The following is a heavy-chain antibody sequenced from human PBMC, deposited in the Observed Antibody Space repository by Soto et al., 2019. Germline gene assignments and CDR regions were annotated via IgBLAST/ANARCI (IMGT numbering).Heavy chain of an antibody. J-gene: IGHJ4*02. CDR3: ARGAGSGSDPLDY. CDR1: GFTVSNSY. CDR2: IYRDGAT. V-gene: IGHV3-53*01. D-gene: IGHD6-19*01. Sequence: GGSLRLSCAASGFTVSNSYMSWVRQAPGKGLEWVSSIYRDGATFYADSVKGRFTISRDNSKNTFFLEMSSLRAEDTALYYCARGAGSGSDPLDYWGQGTLVTVSS.